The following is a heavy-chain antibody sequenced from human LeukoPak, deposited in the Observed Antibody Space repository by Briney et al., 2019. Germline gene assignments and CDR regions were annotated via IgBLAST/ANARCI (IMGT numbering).Heavy chain of an antibody. CDR1: GYTFTSYG. D-gene: IGHD3-10*01. CDR3: ARDKFTYYYGSGSYWFDP. CDR2: ISAYNGNT. J-gene: IGHJ5*02. V-gene: IGHV1-18*01. Sequence: ASVKVSCKASGYTFTSYGISWVRQAPGQGLEWMGWISAYNGNTNYAQKLQGRVTTTTDTSTSTAYMELRSLSSDDTAVYYCARDKFTYYYGSGSYWFDPWGQGTLVTVSS.